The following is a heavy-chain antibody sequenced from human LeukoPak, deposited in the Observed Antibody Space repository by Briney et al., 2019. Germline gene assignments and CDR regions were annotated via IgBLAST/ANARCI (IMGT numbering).Heavy chain of an antibody. D-gene: IGHD3-22*01. CDR3: VRGPYSYDSSGAFDI. CDR2: IYYSGNT. Sequence: SETLSLTCTVSGVSISSSNSYWGWVRQPPGRGLEWIGSIYYSGNTYYNASLKSQVSISIDTSKNQFSLKLSSVTAADTAVYFCVRGPYSYDSSGAFDIWGQGTMVTVSS. J-gene: IGHJ3*02. V-gene: IGHV4-39*01. CDR1: GVSISSSNSY.